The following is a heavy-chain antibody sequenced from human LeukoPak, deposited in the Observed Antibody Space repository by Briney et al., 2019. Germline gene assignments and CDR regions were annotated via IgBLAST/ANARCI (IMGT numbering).Heavy chain of an antibody. Sequence: GGSLRLSCAASGFTFDDYAMHWVRQVPGKGLEWVSSISWNSASVAYADSLKGRFTISRDNGENSLYLQMNSLKSEDTALYYCAKDRDCSSDRCSDAFDVWGRGTLVTVSS. J-gene: IGHJ3*01. D-gene: IGHD2-2*01. CDR1: GFTFDDYA. V-gene: IGHV3-9*01. CDR2: ISWNSASV. CDR3: AKDRDCSSDRCSDAFDV.